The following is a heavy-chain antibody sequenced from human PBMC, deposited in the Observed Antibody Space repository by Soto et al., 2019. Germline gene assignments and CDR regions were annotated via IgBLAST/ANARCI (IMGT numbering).Heavy chain of an antibody. D-gene: IGHD3-10*01. CDR3: ARDPVVRGVIRPDAFDI. Sequence: ASVKVSCKASGYTFTSYGISWARQAPGQGLEWMGWISAYNGNTNYAQKLQGRVTMTTDTSTSTAYMELRSLRSDDTAVYYCARDPVVRGVIRPDAFDIWGQGTMVTVSS. CDR2: ISAYNGNT. J-gene: IGHJ3*02. V-gene: IGHV1-18*01. CDR1: GYTFTSYG.